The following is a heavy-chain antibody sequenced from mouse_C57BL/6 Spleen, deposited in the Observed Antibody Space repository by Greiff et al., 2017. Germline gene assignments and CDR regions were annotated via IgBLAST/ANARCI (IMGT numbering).Heavy chain of an antibody. Sequence: VQLQQSGAELVKPGASVKLSCKASGYTFTSYWMQWVKQRPGQGLEWIGEIDPSDSYTNYNQKFKGKATLTVDTSSSTAYMQLSSLTSEDSAVYYCASLYGRGFAYWGQGTLVTVSA. CDR3: ASLYGRGFAY. D-gene: IGHD1-1*01. CDR2: IDPSDSYT. CDR1: GYTFTSYW. V-gene: IGHV1-50*01. J-gene: IGHJ3*01.